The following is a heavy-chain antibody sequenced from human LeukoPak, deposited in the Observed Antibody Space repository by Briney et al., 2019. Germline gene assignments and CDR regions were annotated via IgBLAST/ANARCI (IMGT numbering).Heavy chain of an antibody. CDR2: INSDGSST. V-gene: IGHV3-74*01. CDR3: ARGPGAFDI. CDR1: GFMFSSYW. Sequence: SGGSLRLSCVASGFMFSSYWMNWVRQAPGKGLVWVSRINSDGSSTSYADSVKGRFTISRDNAKNTLFLQMNSLRAEDTAVYYCARGPGAFDIWGQGTMVTASS. D-gene: IGHD2-2*01. J-gene: IGHJ3*02.